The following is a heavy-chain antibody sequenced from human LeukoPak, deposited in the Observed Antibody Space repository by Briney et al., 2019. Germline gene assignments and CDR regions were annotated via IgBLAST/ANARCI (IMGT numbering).Heavy chain of an antibody. D-gene: IGHD1-26*01. V-gene: IGHV3-21*01. CDR2: ISSSSSYI. Sequence: PGGSLRLSCAASGFTFSSYSMNWVRQAPGKGLEWVSSISSSSSYIYYADSVKGRFTISRDNAKNSLYLQMNSLRAEDTAVYYCARVNRRGCGSCFDYWGQGTLVTVSS. J-gene: IGHJ4*02. CDR3: ARVNRRGCGSCFDY. CDR1: GFTFSSYS.